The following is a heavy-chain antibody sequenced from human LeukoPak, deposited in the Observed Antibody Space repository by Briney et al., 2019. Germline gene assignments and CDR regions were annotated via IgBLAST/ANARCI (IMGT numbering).Heavy chain of an antibody. CDR2: IHYSGRI. V-gene: IGHV4-34*01. Sequence: PAEPLSLTCAVYSVPFNGYYWTWIRQPPGKGREWIGEIHYSGRINYNPPLKRRATISAGTTNNHFSLKMNSVTGADTAVYYWSRGTDAYKCGNSWGQGTLVTVSS. CDR1: SVPFNGYY. J-gene: IGHJ4*02. D-gene: IGHD4-23*01. CDR3: SRGTDAYKCGNS.